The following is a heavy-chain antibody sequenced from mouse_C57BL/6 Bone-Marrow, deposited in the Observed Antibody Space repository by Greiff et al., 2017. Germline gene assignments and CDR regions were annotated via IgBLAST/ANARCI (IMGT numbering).Heavy chain of an antibody. V-gene: IGHV1-50*01. J-gene: IGHJ3*01. CDR3: ANLGFAY. CDR1: GYTFTSYW. CDR2: IDPSDSYT. D-gene: IGHD4-1*01. Sequence: VQLQQSGAELVKPGASVKLSCKASGYTFTSYWMQWVKQRPGQGLEWIGEIDPSDSYTNYNQKFKGKATLTVDTSSSTAYMQLSSLTSEDSAVYYCANLGFAYWGQGALVTVSA.